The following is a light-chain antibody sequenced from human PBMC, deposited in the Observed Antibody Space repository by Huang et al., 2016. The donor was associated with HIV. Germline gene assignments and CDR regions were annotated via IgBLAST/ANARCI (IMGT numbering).Light chain of an antibody. CDR1: QGISNS. V-gene: IGKV1-NL1*01. J-gene: IGKJ1*01. Sequence: DIQMTQSPSSPSAFVGDTVTITCRASQGISNSVAWYQQKPGKAPKLLLYSTSSLESGGPSRCRGGGCGTDYTLTINSLQPDDFATYYCQQYYTSPTFGQGSKVEIK. CDR3: QQYYTSPT. CDR2: STS.